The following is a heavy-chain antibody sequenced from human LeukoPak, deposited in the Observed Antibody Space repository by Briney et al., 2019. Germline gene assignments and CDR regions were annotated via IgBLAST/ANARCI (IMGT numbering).Heavy chain of an antibody. CDR1: GYIFTSYS. CDR2: INPSGGSA. CDR3: ARDYNYCSRTNFNPEYYFDY. J-gene: IGHJ4*02. V-gene: IGHV1-46*01. Sequence: ASVKVSCKASGYIFTSYSMHSVRQAPGQRLEWMGVINPSGGSANYAQKFQDRVTMTRDMSTTTVYMELSSLRFEDTAVYYCARDYNYCSRTNFNPEYYFDYWGQGTLVTVSS. D-gene: IGHD2-2*01.